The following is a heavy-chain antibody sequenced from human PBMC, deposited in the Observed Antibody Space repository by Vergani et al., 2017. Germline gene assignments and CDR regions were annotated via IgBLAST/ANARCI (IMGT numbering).Heavy chain of an antibody. CDR3: AQGGYGGNSALFDY. V-gene: IGHV3-23*01. CDR2: ISGSGGSK. D-gene: IGHD4-23*01. Sequence: EVQLLESGGGLVQPGGSLRLPCAASGFTFSSYAMSWVRQAPGKGLEWGSAISGSGGSKYYADSVKGRFTITRDNSKNTLYLQMNSLRAEDTAVYYCAQGGYGGNSALFDYWGQGTLVTVSS. CDR1: GFTFSSYA. J-gene: IGHJ4*02.